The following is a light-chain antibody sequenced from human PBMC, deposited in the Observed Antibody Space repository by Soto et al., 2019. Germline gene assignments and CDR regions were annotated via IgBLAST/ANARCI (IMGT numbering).Light chain of an antibody. V-gene: IGKV3-11*01. CDR3: QRRSNWPPT. J-gene: IGKJ4*01. Sequence: EIVLTQSPATLSLSPGERATLSCRASQNVGNDLVWYQQKRGQAPRLLIYSASNSATGIPARFSGSGSGTDFTLNISSLEPEDFGAYYCQRRSNWPPTFGGGTKVEIK. CDR1: QNVGND. CDR2: SAS.